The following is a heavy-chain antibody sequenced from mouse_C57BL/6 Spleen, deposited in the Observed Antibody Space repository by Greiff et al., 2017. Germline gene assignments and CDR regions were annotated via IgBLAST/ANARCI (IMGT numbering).Heavy chain of an antibody. V-gene: IGHV1-64*01. CDR2: IHPNSGST. CDR3: ARSYYDYDGFDY. J-gene: IGHJ2*01. CDR1: GYTFTSYW. D-gene: IGHD2-4*01. Sequence: QVQLQQSGAELVKPGASVKLSCKASGYTFTSYWMHWVKQRPGQGLEWIGMIHPNSGSTNYNEKFKSKATLTVDKSSSTAYMQLSSLTSEDSGVYYCARSYYDYDGFDYWGQGTTLTVSS.